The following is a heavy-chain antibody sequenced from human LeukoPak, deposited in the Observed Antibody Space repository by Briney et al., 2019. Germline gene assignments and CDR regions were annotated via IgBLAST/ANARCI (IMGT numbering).Heavy chain of an antibody. CDR1: GYIFIVHY. CDR2: ISPNSGGT. J-gene: IGHJ6*03. CDR3: ARDHSVATIGRGYDYYMDV. V-gene: IGHV1-2*02. Sequence: ASVRVSCKASGYIFIVHYIHWVRQAPGQGLEWMGWISPNSGGTKYAQTFQGRVTMTRDTSMSTVYMELSSLTPDDTAVYYCARDHSVATIGRGYDYYMDVWGKGTTVTVSS. D-gene: IGHD5-12*01.